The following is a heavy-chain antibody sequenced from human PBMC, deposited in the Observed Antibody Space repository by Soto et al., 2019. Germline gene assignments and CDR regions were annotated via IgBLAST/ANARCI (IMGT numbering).Heavy chain of an antibody. CDR2: ISGSGGST. J-gene: IGHJ3*02. CDR3: AKDGIVVVPAAISSAFDI. V-gene: IGHV3-23*01. Sequence: EVQLLESGGGLVQPGGSLRLSCAAYGFTFSSYAMSWVRQAPGKGLEWVSAISGSGGSTYYADSVKGRFTISRDNSKNTLYLQMNSLRAEDTAVYYCAKDGIVVVPAAISSAFDIWGQGTMVTVSS. D-gene: IGHD2-2*01. CDR1: GFTFSSYA.